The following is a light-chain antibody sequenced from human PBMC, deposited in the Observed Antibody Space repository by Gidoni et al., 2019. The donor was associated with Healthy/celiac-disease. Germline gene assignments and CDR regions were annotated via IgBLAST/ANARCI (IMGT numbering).Light chain of an antibody. CDR3: QQYDNLPLT. CDR2: DAS. CDR1: KDISNY. Sequence: DIQMTQSPSSLSASVGDRVTITCQENKDISNYLNWYQQKPGKAPKLLIYDASNLETGVPSRFSGSGSGTDFTFTISSLQPEDIATYYCQQYDNLPLTFXXXTKLEIK. V-gene: IGKV1-33*01. J-gene: IGKJ2*01.